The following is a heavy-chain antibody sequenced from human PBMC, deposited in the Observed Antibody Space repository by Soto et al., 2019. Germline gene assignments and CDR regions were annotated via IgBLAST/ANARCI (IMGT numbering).Heavy chain of an antibody. J-gene: IGHJ4*02. CDR3: ARRGSGYYLDY. CDR1: GGSISSGGHS. D-gene: IGHD3-22*01. CDR2: MYQSGNA. Sequence: SETLSLTCAVSGGSISSGGHSWSWFRQPPGKGLEWIGNMYQSGNAYYNPTLMSRVTISGDRAKNQFSLGLSSVTAADTAVYYCARRGSGYYLDYWGQGTLVTVSS. V-gene: IGHV4-30-2*01.